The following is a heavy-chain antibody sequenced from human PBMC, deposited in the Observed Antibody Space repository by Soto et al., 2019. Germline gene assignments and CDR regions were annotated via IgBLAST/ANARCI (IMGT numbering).Heavy chain of an antibody. CDR3: AGWSDLTQYYFDS. J-gene: IGHJ4*01. CDR2: AYYSGTT. D-gene: IGHD3-3*01. V-gene: IGHV4-59*13. CDR1: GASFSGSY. Sequence: ETLSLTCAVSGASFSGSYWSWIRQPPGKGLEWIGYAYYSGTTVYNPSLKSRVSISVDTSKKYVSLRLNSVTAADTAVYYCAGWSDLTQYYFDSWGHGTLVTVSS.